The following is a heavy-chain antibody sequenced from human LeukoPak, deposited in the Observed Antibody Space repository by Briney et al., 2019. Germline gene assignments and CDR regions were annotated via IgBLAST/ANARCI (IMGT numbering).Heavy chain of an antibody. CDR3: AKDPPEIY. Sequence: GGSLRLSCAASGLTFSSYAMNWVRQAPGKGLEWVSAINDGGDYTYYADSVKGRFTISRDNSKNTLYLQMNSLRAEDTAVYYCAKDPPEIYWGQGTLVTVSS. J-gene: IGHJ4*02. V-gene: IGHV3-23*01. CDR1: GLTFSSYA. CDR2: INDGGDYT.